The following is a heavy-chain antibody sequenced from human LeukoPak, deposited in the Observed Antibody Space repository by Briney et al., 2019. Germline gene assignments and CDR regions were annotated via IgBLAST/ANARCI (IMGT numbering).Heavy chain of an antibody. CDR3: AKVRYGVVVITPNYFDY. CDR1: GFTFSNYA. V-gene: IGHV3-23*01. J-gene: IGHJ4*02. D-gene: IGHD3-22*01. Sequence: GGSLRLSCAASGFTFSNYAMSWVRQAPGKGLEWVSVISGSGGSTYYADSVKGRFTISRDNSKNTLYVQMNSLRAEDTAIYYCAKVRYGVVVITPNYFDYWGQGTLVTVSS. CDR2: ISGSGGST.